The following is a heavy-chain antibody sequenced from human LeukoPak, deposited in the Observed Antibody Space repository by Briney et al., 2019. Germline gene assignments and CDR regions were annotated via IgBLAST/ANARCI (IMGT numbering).Heavy chain of an antibody. J-gene: IGHJ2*01. D-gene: IGHD6-19*01. CDR1: GFIVNNKY. Sequence: GSLRLSCTASGFIVNNKYMTWVRQAPGKGLEWVSVVYAGGTTCYADSVKGRFTISSDYSKNTLYLLMNSLRAEDTAVYYCARVVSSGWDWYIDLWGRGTLVSVSS. CDR2: VYAGGTT. CDR3: ARVVSSGWDWYIDL. V-gene: IGHV3-66*01.